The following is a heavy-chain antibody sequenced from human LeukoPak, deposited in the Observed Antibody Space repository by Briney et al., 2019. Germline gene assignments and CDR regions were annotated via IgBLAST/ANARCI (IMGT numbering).Heavy chain of an antibody. J-gene: IGHJ3*02. V-gene: IGHV3-21*01. CDR1: GFTFSSYS. CDR2: ISNSSSYI. D-gene: IGHD3-22*01. Sequence: PGGSLRLSCAASGFTFSSYSMNWVRQPPGKGLEWVSSISNSSSYIYYADSVKGRFTISRDNAKTTLYLQMHSLRAEDTAVYYCAREITNYYDSSGYSDAFDIWGQGTIVTVSS. CDR3: AREITNYYDSSGYSDAFDI.